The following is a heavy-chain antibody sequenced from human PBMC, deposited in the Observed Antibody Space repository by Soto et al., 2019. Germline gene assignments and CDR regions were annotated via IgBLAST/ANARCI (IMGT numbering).Heavy chain of an antibody. CDR1: GYTFTGHY. Sequence: ASVKVSCKASGYTFTGHYIHWVRQAPEQGPEWMGEIGPGSGATRYAQRFQGRVTMTRDMSITTVYMELNNLSPDDTAVYYCGRGRSGQIVVFYWGQGTPVTVSS. D-gene: IGHD1-26*01. CDR3: GRGRSGQIVVFY. J-gene: IGHJ4*02. CDR2: IGPGSGAT. V-gene: IGHV1-2*02.